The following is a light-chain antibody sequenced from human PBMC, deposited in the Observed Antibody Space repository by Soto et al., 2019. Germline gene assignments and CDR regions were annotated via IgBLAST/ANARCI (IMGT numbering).Light chain of an antibody. CDR3: QEYGSSPP. Sequence: IAVAQGQGAQSVAPGEIDSILCRASQSVSSSYLAWYQQRPGQPPRLLIYGAPSRATGIPDRFSGSGSGTDFTLTFSSPEPEDFGAYYCQEYGSSPPFGRGTKVDIK. CDR1: QSVSSSY. J-gene: IGKJ1*01. V-gene: IGKV3-20*01. CDR2: GAP.